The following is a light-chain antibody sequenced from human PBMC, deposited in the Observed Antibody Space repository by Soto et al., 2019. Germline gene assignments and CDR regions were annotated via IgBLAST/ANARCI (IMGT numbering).Light chain of an antibody. V-gene: IGKV3-15*01. CDR2: GAS. J-gene: IGKJ5*01. Sequence: EIGMTQSPATLSVSPGERATLSCRASQSVSSNLAGYQQKPGQAPRHLIYGASSRATGVPARFSGSGSGTEFTLTISSLQSEDFAVYYCQQYNSWPPITFGQGPRLEIK. CDR1: QSVSSN. CDR3: QQYNSWPPIT.